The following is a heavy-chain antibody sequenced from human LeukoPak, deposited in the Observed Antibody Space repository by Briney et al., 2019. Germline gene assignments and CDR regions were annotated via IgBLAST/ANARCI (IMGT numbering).Heavy chain of an antibody. CDR2: IYYSGST. CDR1: GGSISSYY. D-gene: IGHD3-22*01. V-gene: IGHV4-59*08. J-gene: IGHJ2*01. CDR3: ARGANDSSGYAWYFDL. Sequence: SETLSLTCTVSGGSISSYYWSWIRQPPGKGLEWIGYIYYSGSTNYSPSLKSRVTISVDTYKNEFSLKLSSVTAADTAVYYCARGANDSSGYAWYFDLWGRGTLVTVSS.